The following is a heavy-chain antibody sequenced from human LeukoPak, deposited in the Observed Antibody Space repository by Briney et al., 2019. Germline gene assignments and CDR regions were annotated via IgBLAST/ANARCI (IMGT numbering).Heavy chain of an antibody. D-gene: IGHD3-10*01. CDR1: GGTFSSYA. V-gene: IGHV1-69*13. J-gene: IGHJ4*02. CDR2: IIPIFGTA. CDR3: ARGHYYGSGSYYRFDY. Sequence: ASVKVSCKASGGTFSSYAISWVRQAPGQGLEWMGGIIPIFGTANYAQKFQGRVTITADESTSTAYMELSSLRSEDTAVYYCARGHYYGSGSYYRFDYWGQGTLVTVSS.